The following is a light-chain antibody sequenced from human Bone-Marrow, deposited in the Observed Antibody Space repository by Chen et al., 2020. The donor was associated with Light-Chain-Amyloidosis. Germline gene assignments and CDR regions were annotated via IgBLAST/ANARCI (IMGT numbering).Light chain of an antibody. CDR1: SSDVGRYNL. J-gene: IGLJ1*01. CDR2: EVT. V-gene: IGLV2-23*02. Sequence: QSALAQPASVSGSPGQSITISCTGTSSDVGRYNLVSWYQHHPGKAPKLMIHEVTTRPSGVSNRFSGSKFGNTASLTLSGLQAEDEADYYCCSYAGSNTYVFGTETKVTVL. CDR3: CSYAGSNTYV.